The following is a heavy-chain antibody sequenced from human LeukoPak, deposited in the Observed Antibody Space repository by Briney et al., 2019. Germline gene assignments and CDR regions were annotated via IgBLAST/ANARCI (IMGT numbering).Heavy chain of an antibody. J-gene: IGHJ4*02. V-gene: IGHV3-23*01. CDR2: ISGSGGST. D-gene: IGHD3-10*01. CDR3: AKEGLLWFRELVDY. Sequence: GGSLRLSCAASGFTFSSYAMSWVRQAPGKGLEWVSAISGSGGSTYYADSVKGRFTISRDNSKNTLCLQMNSLRAEDTAVYYCAKEGLLWFRELVDYWGQGTLVTVSS. CDR1: GFTFSSYA.